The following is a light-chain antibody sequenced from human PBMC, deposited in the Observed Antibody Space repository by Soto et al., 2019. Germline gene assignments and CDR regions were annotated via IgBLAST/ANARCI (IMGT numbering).Light chain of an antibody. CDR1: ERVLHSNGYNY. J-gene: IGKJ5*01. V-gene: IGKV2-28*01. CDR2: LGC. Sequence: IATSNSVLSLTVTARGGPPMSYRSSERVLHSNGYNYSDSYLQTTGHPPQLLIYLGCNRASGVPDSFSGSGSGTDFSLKVSRVEDEDVGAYYSMQALQSHPNTFGQGTRLEIK. CDR3: MQALQSHPNT.